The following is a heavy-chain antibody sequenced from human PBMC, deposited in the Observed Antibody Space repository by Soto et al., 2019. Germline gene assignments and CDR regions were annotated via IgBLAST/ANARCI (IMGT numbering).Heavy chain of an antibody. D-gene: IGHD2-15*01. CDR1: GFSLGASEVR. J-gene: IGHJ5*02. V-gene: IGHV2-70*12. Sequence: SGPTLVNHTQTLTLTCTFSGFSLGASEVRVSWIRQPPGKALEWLARIDWDDEKYYSTSLKTRLTISKDTSKKQVVLTMTNMDPVDTATYFCSHRLLFFSCCSCYSILFYPCGQGSLVTVSS. CDR2: IDWDDEK. CDR3: SHRLLFFSCCSCYSILFYP.